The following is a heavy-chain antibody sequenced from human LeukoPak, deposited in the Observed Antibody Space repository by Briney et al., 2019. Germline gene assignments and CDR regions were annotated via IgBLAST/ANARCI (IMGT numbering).Heavy chain of an antibody. CDR1: GDSITGRY. CDR2: MYDSGRT. CDR3: ARLYSSGYYYGSRRYFDY. J-gene: IGHJ4*02. Sequence: SETLSLTCSVSGDSITGRYWSWIRQPPGKSLEWIGYMYDSGRTLYNPSLESRVTISVDTSKNQFSLKLSSVTAADTAVYYCARLYSSGYYYGSRRYFDYWGQGTLVTVSS. V-gene: IGHV4-59*11. D-gene: IGHD3-22*01.